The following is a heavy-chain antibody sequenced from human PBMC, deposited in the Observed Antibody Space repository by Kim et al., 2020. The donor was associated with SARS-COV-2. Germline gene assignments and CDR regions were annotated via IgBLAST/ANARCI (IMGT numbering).Heavy chain of an antibody. CDR1: GYTFTSYY. V-gene: IGHV1-46*01. Sequence: ASVKVSCKASGYTFTSYYMHWVRQAPGQGLEWMGIINPSGGSTSYAQKFQGRVTMTRDTSTSTVYMELSSLRSEDTAVYYCAREFVVVVAASGRYFDYWGQGTLVTVSS. CDR3: AREFVVVVAASGRYFDY. D-gene: IGHD2-15*01. J-gene: IGHJ4*02. CDR2: INPSGGST.